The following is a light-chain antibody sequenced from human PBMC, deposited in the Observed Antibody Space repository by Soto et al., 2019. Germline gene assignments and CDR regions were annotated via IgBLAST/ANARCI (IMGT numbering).Light chain of an antibody. CDR1: QSVSSY. J-gene: IGKJ4*01. Sequence: IVLTHSPATLSLSPVERATLSFMAIQSVSSYLAWYQQKPGQAPRLLIYDASNRATGIPARFSGSGSGTDFTLTISSLEPEDFAVYYCQQRSNWPPALTFGGGTKVDI. V-gene: IGKV3-11*01. CDR3: QQRSNWPPALT. CDR2: DAS.